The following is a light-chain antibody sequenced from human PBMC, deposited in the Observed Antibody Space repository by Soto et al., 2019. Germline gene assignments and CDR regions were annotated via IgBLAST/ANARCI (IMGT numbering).Light chain of an antibody. V-gene: IGLV2-14*03. CDR2: DVS. J-gene: IGLJ1*01. Sequence: QSVLTQAASVSGSPGQSITISCTGTSSDVGGYNDVSWYQHHPGKAPKLMIFDVSNRPSGVSNRFSGSKSGNTASLTISGLQPEDEADYYCSSYTTSNTRQIVFGTGTKVTVL. CDR3: SSYTTSNTRQIV. CDR1: SSDVGGYND.